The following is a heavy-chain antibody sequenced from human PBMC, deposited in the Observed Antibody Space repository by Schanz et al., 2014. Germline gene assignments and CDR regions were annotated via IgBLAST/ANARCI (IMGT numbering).Heavy chain of an antibody. CDR1: GFTFSSYS. CDR3: VKDPWCISVAN. V-gene: IGHV3-48*01. Sequence: SCAASGFTFSSYSMNWVRQAPGKGLEWVSYISSSSSTIYYADSVKGRFTISRDNSKNTLYLQMSSLRAEYTSVYSFVKDPWCISVANWGWGIVVNVFS. D-gene: IGHD6-19*01. J-gene: IGHJ1*01. CDR2: ISSSSSTI.